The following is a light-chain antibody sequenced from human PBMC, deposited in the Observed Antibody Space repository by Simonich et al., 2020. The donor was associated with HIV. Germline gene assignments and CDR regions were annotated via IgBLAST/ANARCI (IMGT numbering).Light chain of an antibody. Sequence: DIVMTQSPDSLAVSLGERATINCKSSRTILYSSNNKNYLAWYQQKPGQPPKLLIYWASTRESGVPDRFSASGSGTDFTLTISSLQAEDVAVYYCQQYYTTPQTFGQGTNLEIK. CDR1: RTILYSSNNKNY. J-gene: IGKJ2*01. CDR2: WAS. CDR3: QQYYTTPQT. V-gene: IGKV4-1*01.